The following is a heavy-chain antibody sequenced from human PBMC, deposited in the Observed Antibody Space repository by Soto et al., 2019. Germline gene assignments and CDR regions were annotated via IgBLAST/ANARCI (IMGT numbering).Heavy chain of an antibody. CDR2: TYYRSKWYN. Sequence: PSQTPSLTCAISGDSVSSNSAAWNWIRQSPSRGLEWLGRTYYRSKWYNDYAVSVKSRITINPDTSKNQFSLQLNSVTPEDTAVYYCARGRNCGGDCYYYYYYYGMDVWGQGTTVTVSS. CDR1: GDSVSSNSAA. J-gene: IGHJ6*02. CDR3: ARGRNCGGDCYYYYYYYGMDV. D-gene: IGHD2-21*02. V-gene: IGHV6-1*01.